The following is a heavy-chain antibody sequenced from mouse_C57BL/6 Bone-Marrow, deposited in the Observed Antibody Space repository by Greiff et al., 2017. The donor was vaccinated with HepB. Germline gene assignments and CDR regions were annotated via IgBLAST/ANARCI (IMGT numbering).Heavy chain of an antibody. V-gene: IGHV1-72*01. D-gene: IGHD4-1*01. CDR1: GYTFTSYW. J-gene: IGHJ2*01. CDR3: ARSGVTGRNYFDY. Sequence: QVHVKQPGAELVKPGASVKLSCKASGYTFTSYWMHWVKQRPGRGLEWIGRIDPNSGGTKYNEKFKSKATLTVDKPSSTAYMQLSSLTSEDSAVYYWARSGVTGRNYFDYWGQGTTLTVSS. CDR2: IDPNSGGT.